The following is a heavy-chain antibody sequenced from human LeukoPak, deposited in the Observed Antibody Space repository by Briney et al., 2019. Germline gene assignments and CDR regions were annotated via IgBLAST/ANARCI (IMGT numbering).Heavy chain of an antibody. Sequence: GGSLRLSCAASGFTFSVYGMHWVRQAPGKGLEWVAVMWYDGGKEYYADSVKGRSTISRDTSTNMLYLQMNSLRAEDTAVYYCARELGSGTFDYWGQGTLVTVSS. CDR3: ARELGSGTFDY. CDR2: MWYDGGKE. D-gene: IGHD6-19*01. J-gene: IGHJ4*02. CDR1: GFTFSVYG. V-gene: IGHV3-33*01.